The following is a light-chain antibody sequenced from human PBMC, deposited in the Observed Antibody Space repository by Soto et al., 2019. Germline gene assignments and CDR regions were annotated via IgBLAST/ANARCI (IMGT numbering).Light chain of an antibody. V-gene: IGLV1-51*01. CDR3: GSSDRSLSAYV. Sequence: QSVLTQPPSVSAAPGQKVTISCSGSSSNIGGNSVSWYQQLPGTAPKLLIYDDNKRPSGIPDRFSGSKSGTSATLGITGFTTGHEDPYHCGSSDRSLSAYVFGTGTKVNV. J-gene: IGLJ1*01. CDR2: DDN. CDR1: SSNIGGNS.